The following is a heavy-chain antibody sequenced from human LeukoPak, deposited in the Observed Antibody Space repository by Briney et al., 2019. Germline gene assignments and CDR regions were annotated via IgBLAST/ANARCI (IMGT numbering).Heavy chain of an antibody. CDR1: GYTFTGYY. D-gene: IGHD2-2*01. Sequence: AASVKVSCKPSGYTFTGYYMHLVRQAPGQGLEWIGWINPNSGGTNYAQKFQGRVTMTRDTSISTAYLELSRLRSDDTAVYYCARGRRIVVVPAATTTKFDYWGQGTLVTVSS. CDR3: ARGRRIVVVPAATTTKFDY. V-gene: IGHV1-2*02. CDR2: INPNSGGT. J-gene: IGHJ4*02.